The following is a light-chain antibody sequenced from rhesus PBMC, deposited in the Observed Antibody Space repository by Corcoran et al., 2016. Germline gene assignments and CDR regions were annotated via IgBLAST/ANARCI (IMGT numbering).Light chain of an antibody. Sequence: DIQMTQSPSSLSASVGDRVTITCRASQGISSYLAWYQQQPGKAPNLLIYAASTLQSGGPSRFRGSGSGTDFTLTISSLQPEDFATYYCQQHNSYPLTFGGGTKVELK. V-gene: IGKV1-25*01. CDR3: QQHNSYPLT. CDR1: QGISSY. J-gene: IGKJ4*01. CDR2: AAS.